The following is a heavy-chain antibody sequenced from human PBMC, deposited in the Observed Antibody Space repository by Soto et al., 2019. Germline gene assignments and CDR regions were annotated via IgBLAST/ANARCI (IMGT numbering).Heavy chain of an antibody. CDR3: VILALGKFDY. V-gene: IGHV3-11*03. D-gene: IGHD1-26*01. CDR1: GFTFSDHY. Sequence: GGSLRLSCVASGFTFSDHYMTWIRQAPGKGLEWLSYVSTSSSYTNYADSVKGRFTISRDNAMNSLYLQMNSLRAEDKAVYHCVILALGKFDYWGQGILVTVSS. CDR2: VSTSSSYT. J-gene: IGHJ4*02.